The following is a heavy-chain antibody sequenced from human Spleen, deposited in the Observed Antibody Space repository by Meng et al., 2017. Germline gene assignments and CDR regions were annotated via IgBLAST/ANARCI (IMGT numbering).Heavy chain of an antibody. J-gene: IGHJ5*02. Sequence: GESLKISCAASGFTFSDYWMLWVRQAPGKGLVWVSRINGDGSITGYADSVKGRFTISRDNAKNTLYLHMNSLRAEDTAVYYCAADFGDYGAWGQGTLVTVSS. D-gene: IGHD4-17*01. CDR3: AADFGDYGA. CDR2: INGDGSIT. CDR1: GFTFSDYW. V-gene: IGHV3-74*01.